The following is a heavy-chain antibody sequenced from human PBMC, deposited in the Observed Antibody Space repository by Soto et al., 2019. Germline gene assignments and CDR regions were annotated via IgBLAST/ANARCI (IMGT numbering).Heavy chain of an antibody. CDR2: ITASGSIT. CDR1: GFTLSHYA. D-gene: IGHD6-13*01. J-gene: IGHJ4*02. CDR3: AKDEIAAAGPFFFDS. Sequence: EVPLLESGGGLVQPGGSLRLSCAASGFTLSHYAMNWVRQAPGQGLEWVSSITASGSITYYADSVKGRFTVSRDTSKNTLYLQMSSLRVEDTAVYYCAKDEIAAAGPFFFDSWGQGTLVTVS. V-gene: IGHV3-23*01.